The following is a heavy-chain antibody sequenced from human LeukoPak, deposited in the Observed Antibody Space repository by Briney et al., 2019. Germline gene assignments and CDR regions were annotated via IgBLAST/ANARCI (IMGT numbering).Heavy chain of an antibody. CDR2: TYCRSKWYN. D-gene: IGHD6-6*01. Sequence: SQTLSLTCAISGDSVSSNSAAWNWIRQSPSRGLEWLGRTYCRSKWYNDYAVSVKSRITINPDTSNNQFSLQLNSVTPEDTAVYYCARESCSSSSCFYYYYMDVWGKGTTVTVSS. V-gene: IGHV6-1*01. CDR3: ARESCSSSSCFYYYYMDV. CDR1: GDSVSSNSAA. J-gene: IGHJ6*03.